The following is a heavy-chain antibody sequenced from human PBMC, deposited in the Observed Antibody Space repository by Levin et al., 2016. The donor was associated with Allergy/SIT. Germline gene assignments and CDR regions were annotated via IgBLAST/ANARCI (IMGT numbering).Heavy chain of an antibody. CDR2: ISWNSANV. CDR3: ARGYSGYSSRGMDV. J-gene: IGHJ6*02. CDR1: GFSFEDYA. Sequence: SLKISCAASGFSFEDYAIHWVRQAPGKGLEWVSGISWNSANVGYADSVKGRFTISRDNSKNTVCLQMNSLRAEDTAVYYCARGYSGYSSRGMDVWGQGTTVTVSS. V-gene: IGHV3-9*01. D-gene: IGHD5-12*01.